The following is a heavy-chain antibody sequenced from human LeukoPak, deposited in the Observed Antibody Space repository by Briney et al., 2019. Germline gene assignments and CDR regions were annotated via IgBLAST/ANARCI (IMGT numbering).Heavy chain of an antibody. V-gene: IGHV3-30*02. CDR3: AKDPGGDYGSGSFDPY. Sequence: PGGSLRLSCVASGFTFSSYGMHWVRQAPGRGLEWVAITPYDGSNEYYADTVKGRFTISRDNSKNTLYLQMNSLRAEDTAVYYCAKDPGGDYGSGSFDPYWGQGTLVTVSS. J-gene: IGHJ4*02. D-gene: IGHD3-10*01. CDR2: TPYDGSNE. CDR1: GFTFSSYG.